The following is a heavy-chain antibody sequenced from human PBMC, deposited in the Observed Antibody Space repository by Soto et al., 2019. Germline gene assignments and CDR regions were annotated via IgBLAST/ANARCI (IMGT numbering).Heavy chain of an antibody. CDR2: IMPVFRTP. CDR3: ARDKDRLQLGGNYYYILDV. CDR1: GGTFSTSA. V-gene: IGHV1-69*12. Sequence: QVQLVQSGAEVKKPGCSVKVSCKDSGGTFSTSAISWVRQAPGQGLECVGGIMPVFRTPDSAQNFQGRVTISAYESTTTPYLELTILRADDTAVYYCARDKDRLQLGGNYYYILDVWGQGTPITVSS. D-gene: IGHD1-1*01. J-gene: IGHJ6*02.